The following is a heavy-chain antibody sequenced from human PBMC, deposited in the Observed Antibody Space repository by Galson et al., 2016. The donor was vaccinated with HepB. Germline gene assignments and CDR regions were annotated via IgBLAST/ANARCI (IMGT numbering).Heavy chain of an antibody. CDR2: IYNVGTT. CDR1: GFSVSDNY. J-gene: IGHJ4*02. CDR3: AREGREQQY. Sequence: SLRLSCAASGFSVSDNYMTWVRQAPGKGLEWVSIIYNVGTTYYADSVKGRFSISRDNSKNTLYLQMNSLRAEDTAVYYCAREGREQQYWGQGTLVTVSS. V-gene: IGHV3-53*01. D-gene: IGHD1-26*01.